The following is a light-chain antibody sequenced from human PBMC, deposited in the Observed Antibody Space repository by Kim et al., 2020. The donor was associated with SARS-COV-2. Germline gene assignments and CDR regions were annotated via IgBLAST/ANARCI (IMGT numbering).Light chain of an antibody. CDR3: QQLNSYPRT. V-gene: IGKV1-9*01. CDR1: QGISSY. CDR2: AAS. J-gene: IGKJ2*01. Sequence: DIQLTQSPSFLSASVGVRVTITCRASQGISSYLAWYQQKPGKAPKLLIYAASTLQSGVPSRFSGSGSGTEFTLTISSLQPEDFATYYCQQLNSYPRTFGQGTKLEI.